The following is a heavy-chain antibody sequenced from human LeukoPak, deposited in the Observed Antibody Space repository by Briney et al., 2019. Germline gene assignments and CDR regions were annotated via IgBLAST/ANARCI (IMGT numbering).Heavy chain of an antibody. CDR3: ARTAMVRGVIGYYYYYYMDV. CDR1: GGSISSYY. Sequence: SETLSLTCTVSGGSISSYYWSWIRQPPGKGLEWTGYIYTSGSTNYNPSLKSRVTISADTSKNQFSLKLSSVTAADTAVYYCARTAMVRGVIGYYYYYYMDVWGKGTTVTVSS. V-gene: IGHV4-4*09. J-gene: IGHJ6*03. D-gene: IGHD3-10*01. CDR2: IYTSGST.